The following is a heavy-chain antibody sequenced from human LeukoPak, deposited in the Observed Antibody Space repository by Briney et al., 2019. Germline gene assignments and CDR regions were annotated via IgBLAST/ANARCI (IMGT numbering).Heavy chain of an antibody. Sequence: GGSLRLSCAASGFSFSTYAMFWVRQAPGKGLEWVSGISDTGGTSFYADSVKGRFTFSRDNSKNTLSLQMNSLRVDDTGIYYCAKGFYADSSGWDDAFDFWGQGTMVNVSS. CDR2: ISDTGGTS. V-gene: IGHV3-23*01. J-gene: IGHJ3*01. CDR3: AKGFYADSSGWDDAFDF. D-gene: IGHD3-22*01. CDR1: GFSFSTYA.